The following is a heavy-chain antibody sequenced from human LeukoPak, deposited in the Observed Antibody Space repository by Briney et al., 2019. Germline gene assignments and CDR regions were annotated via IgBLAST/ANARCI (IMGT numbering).Heavy chain of an antibody. CDR1: GGSISSYY. J-gene: IGHJ4*02. Sequence: SETPSLTCTVSGGSISSYYWSWIRQPPGKGLEWIGYIYYSGSTNYNPSLKSRVTISVDTSKNQFSLKLSSVTAADTAVYYCARGGPAIAWIQLWPLLDYWGQGTLVTVSS. CDR3: ARGGPAIAWIQLWPLLDY. D-gene: IGHD5-18*01. V-gene: IGHV4-59*01. CDR2: IYYSGST.